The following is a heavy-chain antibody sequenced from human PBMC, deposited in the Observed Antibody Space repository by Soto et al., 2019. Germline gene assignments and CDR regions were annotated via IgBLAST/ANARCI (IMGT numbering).Heavy chain of an antibody. J-gene: IGHJ4*02. CDR1: GFTFSSYA. Sequence: QVQLVESGGGVVQPGRSLRLSCAASGFTFSSYAMHWVRQAPGKGLEWVAVISYDGSNKYYADSVKGRFTISRDNSKNTLYLQMNSQRAEDTAVYYCARSSEQWLVLGSDYWGQGTLVTVSS. V-gene: IGHV3-30-3*01. CDR3: ARSSEQWLVLGSDY. D-gene: IGHD6-19*01. CDR2: ISYDGSNK.